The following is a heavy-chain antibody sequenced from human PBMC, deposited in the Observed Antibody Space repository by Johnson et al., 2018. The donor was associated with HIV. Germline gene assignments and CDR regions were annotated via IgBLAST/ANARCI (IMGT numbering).Heavy chain of an antibody. CDR3: ARDRLLYSGSSVDTFDI. J-gene: IGHJ3*02. CDR1: GFTFSRYW. CDR2: INSDGSST. D-gene: IGHD1-26*01. V-gene: IGHV3-74*01. Sequence: VQLVESGGGLVQPGGSLRLSCTASGFTFSRYWMHWVRQAPGKGLVWVSRINSDGSSTIYADSVKGRFTISRDNAKNTLYLQMNSLRAEDTAMYYCARDRLLYSGSSVDTFDIWGQGTMVTVSS.